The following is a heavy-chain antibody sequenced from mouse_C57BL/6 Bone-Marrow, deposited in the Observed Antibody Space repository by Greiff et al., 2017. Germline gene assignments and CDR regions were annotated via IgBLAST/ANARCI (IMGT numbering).Heavy chain of an antibody. D-gene: IGHD2-3*01. J-gene: IGHJ3*01. Sequence: VQLQQPGAELVKPGASVKLSCKASGYTFTSYWMHWVKQRPGQGLEWIGMIHPNSGSTNYNEKFKSKATLTVDKSSSAAYMQLSSLTSKDSAVYYCARNDVPWFAYWGQGTLVTVSA. CDR3: ARNDVPWFAY. V-gene: IGHV1-64*01. CDR2: IHPNSGST. CDR1: GYTFTSYW.